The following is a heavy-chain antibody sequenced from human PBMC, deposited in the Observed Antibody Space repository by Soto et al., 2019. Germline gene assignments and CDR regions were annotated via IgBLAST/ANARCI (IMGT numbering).Heavy chain of an antibody. CDR1: GYTLTELS. D-gene: IGHD6-19*01. CDR3: ATVFGYSSGWYARMLYYFDY. V-gene: IGHV1-24*01. CDR2: FDPEDGET. J-gene: IGHJ4*02. Sequence: ASVKVSCKVSGYTLTELSMHWVRQAPGKGLEWMGGFDPEDGETIYAQKFQGRVTMTEDTSTDTAYMELSSLRSEDTAVYYCATVFGYSSGWYARMLYYFDYWGQGTLVTVSS.